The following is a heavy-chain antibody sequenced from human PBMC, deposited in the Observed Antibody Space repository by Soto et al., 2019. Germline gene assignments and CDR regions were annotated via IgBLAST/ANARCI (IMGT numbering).Heavy chain of an antibody. J-gene: IGHJ4*02. CDR1: GFTFSNSW. D-gene: IGHD1-26*01. CDR3: ARDRSYTTDY. CDR2: INSDGSTT. V-gene: IGHV3-74*01. Sequence: GGSLRLSCAASGFTFSNSWMHWVRQAPGKGLVWVSYINSDGSTTTYADSVKGRFTISRDNAKNTVYLQITSLTAEDTAVYYCARDRSYTTDYWGQGTLLTVSS.